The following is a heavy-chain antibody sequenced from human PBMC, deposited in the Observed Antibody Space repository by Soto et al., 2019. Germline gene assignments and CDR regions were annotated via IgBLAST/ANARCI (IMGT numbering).Heavy chain of an antibody. J-gene: IGHJ5*02. Sequence: QVQLQESGPGLVKPSETLSLTCTVSGGSISSYYWSWIRQPPGKGLEWIGYIYYSGSTNYNPSLKSRVTISVDTSKNRFSLKLSSVTAADTAVYYCARGVTIFGVDWFDPWGQGTLVTVSS. D-gene: IGHD3-3*01. CDR3: ARGVTIFGVDWFDP. CDR1: GGSISSYY. CDR2: IYYSGST. V-gene: IGHV4-59*01.